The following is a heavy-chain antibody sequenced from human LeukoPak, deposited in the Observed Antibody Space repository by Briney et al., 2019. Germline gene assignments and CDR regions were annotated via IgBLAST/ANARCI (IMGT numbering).Heavy chain of an antibody. CDR2: IYHSGST. Sequence: PSETLSLTCTVSGYSISSGYYWGWIRQPPGKGLEWIGSIYHSGSTYYNPSLKSRVTISVDTSKNQFSLKLSSVTAADTAVYYCARDRPSGLLVVVATGAFDIWGQGTMVTVSS. J-gene: IGHJ3*02. CDR1: GYSISSGYY. V-gene: IGHV4-38-2*02. CDR3: ARDRPSGLLVVVATGAFDI. D-gene: IGHD2-15*01.